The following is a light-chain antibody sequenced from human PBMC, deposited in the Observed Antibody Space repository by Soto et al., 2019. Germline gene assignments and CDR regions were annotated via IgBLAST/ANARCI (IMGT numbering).Light chain of an antibody. CDR1: QSVSSSY. V-gene: IGKV3-20*01. Sequence: EIVLTQSPGTLSLSPGERATLSCRASQSVSSSYLAWYQQRPGQAPRLLIYGASSRATGIPDRFSGSGSGTDFPLTISRLEPEDFAVYYCQQYGSSPSTFGPGTKVEIK. CDR3: QQYGSSPST. J-gene: IGKJ3*01. CDR2: GAS.